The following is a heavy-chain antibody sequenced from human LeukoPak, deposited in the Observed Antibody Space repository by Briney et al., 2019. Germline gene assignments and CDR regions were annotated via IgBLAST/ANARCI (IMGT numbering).Heavy chain of an antibody. V-gene: IGHV4-59*12. CDR2: IYYSGST. J-gene: IGHJ4*02. CDR3: ARVPYDTSLPDY. D-gene: IGHD3-22*01. Sequence: SETLSLTCTVSGGSISSYYWSWIRQPPGKGLEWIGYIYYSGSTYYNPSLKSRVTISVDTSKNQFSLKLSSVTAADTAVYYCARVPYDTSLPDYWGQGTLVTVSS. CDR1: GGSISSYY.